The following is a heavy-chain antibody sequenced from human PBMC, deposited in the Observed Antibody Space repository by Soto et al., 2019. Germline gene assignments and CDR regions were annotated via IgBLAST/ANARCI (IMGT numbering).Heavy chain of an antibody. CDR3: AQSATSGCYLEGSYFDY. CDR2: MSYDGSNK. CDR1: GFMFASYG. V-gene: IGHV3-30*18. D-gene: IGHD6-19*01. Sequence: QVQLVESGGGVVQPGKSLRLSCAASGFMFASYGMHWVRQAPGKGPEWVALMSYDGSNKFYADSVKGRFTISRDNSKDTLYLEMNNLSPEDTAVYYCAQSATSGCYLEGSYFDYWGQGTLVTVSS. J-gene: IGHJ4*02.